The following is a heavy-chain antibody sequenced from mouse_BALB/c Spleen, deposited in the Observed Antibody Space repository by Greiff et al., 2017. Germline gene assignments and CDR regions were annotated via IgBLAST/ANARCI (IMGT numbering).Heavy chain of an antibody. D-gene: IGHD2-3*01. CDR1: GFNIKDYY. CDR3: NPIYDGYYGGFAY. CDR2: IDPENGDT. V-gene: IGHV14-4*02. Sequence: DVQLQESGAELVRSGASVKLSCTASGFNIKDYYMHWVKQRPEQGLEWIGWIDPENGDTEYAPKFQGKATMTADTSSNTAYLQLSSLTSEDTAVYYCNPIYDGYYGGFAYWGQGTLVTVSA. J-gene: IGHJ3*01.